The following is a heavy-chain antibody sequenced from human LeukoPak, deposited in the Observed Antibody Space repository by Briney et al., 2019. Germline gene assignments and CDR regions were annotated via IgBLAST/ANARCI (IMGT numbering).Heavy chain of an antibody. J-gene: IGHJ4*02. V-gene: IGHV3-7*03. Sequence: GGSLRLSCAASGFTYRNYWMSWVRQAPGTGLEWVANIKQDGSDRNYVTSVRGRFTISRDNAESSLYLQMNSLRVEDTAVYYCVRNLAVAGTCFDSWGQGTLVTVSS. CDR1: GFTYRNYW. D-gene: IGHD6-19*01. CDR3: VRNLAVAGTCFDS. CDR2: IKQDGSDR.